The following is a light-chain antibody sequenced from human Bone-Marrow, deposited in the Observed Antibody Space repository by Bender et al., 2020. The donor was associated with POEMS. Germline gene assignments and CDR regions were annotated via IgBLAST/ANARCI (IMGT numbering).Light chain of an antibody. V-gene: IGLV1-44*01. CDR3: RSYAGSNNYV. J-gene: IGLJ1*01. CDR1: SSNIGTNP. CDR2: INN. Sequence: QSVLTQPPSASGTPGQRVTISCSGSSSNIGTNPVNWYQQLPGTAPNLLIYINNQRPSGVPDRFSGSKSGTSASLAISGLQSEDEADYYCRSYAGSNNYVFGSGTKVTVL.